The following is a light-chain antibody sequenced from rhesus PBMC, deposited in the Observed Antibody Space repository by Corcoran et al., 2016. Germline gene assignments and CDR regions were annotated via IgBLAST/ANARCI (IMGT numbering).Light chain of an antibody. CDR2: KAS. J-gene: IGKJ3*01. Sequence: DIQMTQSPSSLSASVGDRVTITCRASENVNDYLHWYQQKPGKAPKVLIYKASTLQSGVPSRFSGSGSGTDFTLTITSLQPADFATYYCQHSYGTPFTFGPGTKLDIQ. V-gene: IGKV1-74*01. CDR1: ENVNDY. CDR3: QHSYGTPFT.